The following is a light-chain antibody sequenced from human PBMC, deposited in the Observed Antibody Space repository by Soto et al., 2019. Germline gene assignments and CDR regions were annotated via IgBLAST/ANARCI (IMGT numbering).Light chain of an antibody. CDR1: QSVSSTY. V-gene: IGKV3-20*01. Sequence: EIVCTHSPGTLSSSPWQRSPLSFSSSQSVSSTYFAWYQQKPGQAPKVLIYRASSRATGIPDRFSGSGSGTDFTLTISRLEPEDFAVYYCQQYGSSTLTFGGGTKVDIK. J-gene: IGKJ4*01. CDR2: RAS. CDR3: QQYGSSTLT.